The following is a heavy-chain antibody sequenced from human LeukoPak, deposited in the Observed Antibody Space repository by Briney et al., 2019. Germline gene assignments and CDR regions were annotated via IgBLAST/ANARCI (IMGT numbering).Heavy chain of an antibody. D-gene: IGHD6-13*01. CDR3: ARVIRAAPGKGYFDC. V-gene: IGHV3-23*01. CDR2: ISGSGGST. J-gene: IGHJ4*02. CDR1: GFIFSTYA. Sequence: QPGGSLRLSCATSGFIFSTYALSWVRQAPGKGLEWASSISGSGGSTYHADSVKGRFTISRDSSKNTLYLQMNSLRAEDTAIYYCARVIRAAPGKGYFDCWGQGTLVTVSS.